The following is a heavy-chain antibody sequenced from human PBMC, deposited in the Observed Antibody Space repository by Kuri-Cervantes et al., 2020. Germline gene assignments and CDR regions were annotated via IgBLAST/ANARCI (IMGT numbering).Heavy chain of an antibody. CDR2: IWYDGSNK. CDR3: ARWASDAFDI. Sequence: GESLKISCVASGFTVSRNYMSWVRQAPGKGLEWVAVIWYDGSNKDYADSVKGRFTISRDNSKNTLYLQMNSLRAEDTAVYYCARWASDAFDIWGQGTMVTVSS. CDR1: GFTVSRNY. J-gene: IGHJ3*02. V-gene: IGHV3-33*07.